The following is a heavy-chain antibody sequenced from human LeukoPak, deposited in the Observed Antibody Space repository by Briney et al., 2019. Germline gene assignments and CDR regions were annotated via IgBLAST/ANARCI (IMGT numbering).Heavy chain of an antibody. J-gene: IGHJ4*02. V-gene: IGHV4-59*01. D-gene: IGHD5-18*01. CDR1: GGSMSPYH. CDR3: ARALYSYGFEDY. Sequence: PSETLSLTCTVSGGSMSPYHWGWIRQPPGKGLEWIGYIYYSGSTNYNPSLKSRVTISVDTSKNQFSLKLSSVTAADTAVYYCARALYSYGFEDYWGQGTLVTVSS. CDR2: IYYSGST.